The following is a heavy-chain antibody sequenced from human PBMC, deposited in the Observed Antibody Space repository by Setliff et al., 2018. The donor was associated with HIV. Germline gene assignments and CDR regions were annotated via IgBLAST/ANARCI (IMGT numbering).Heavy chain of an antibody. CDR1: GGSISSYY. V-gene: IGHV4-59*01. J-gene: IGHJ6*02. Sequence: SETLSLTCTVSGGSISSYYWSWIRQPPGKGLEWIGYLYYSGSTNYNPSLKSRVTISVDTSKNQISLKLSSVTAADTAVYYCARGRLGFGEFSNYYGMDVWGQGTTVTVSS. CDR2: LYYSGST. CDR3: ARGRLGFGEFSNYYGMDV. D-gene: IGHD3-10*01.